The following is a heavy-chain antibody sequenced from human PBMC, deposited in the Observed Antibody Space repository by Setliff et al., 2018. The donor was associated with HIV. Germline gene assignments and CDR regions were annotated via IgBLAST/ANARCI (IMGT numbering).Heavy chain of an antibody. CDR3: AGGRGSSSSWPIDY. J-gene: IGHJ4*02. V-gene: IGHV4-59*06. D-gene: IGHD6-13*01. CDR2: IYSSGST. Sequence: PSETLSLTCTVSGGSISGHYWSWIRQPPGRGLEWIGYIYSSGSTYHSPSLESRVTISIDTSKNQFSLKLSSVTAADTAVFFCAGGRGSSSSWPIDYWGQGALVTVSS. CDR1: GGSISGHY.